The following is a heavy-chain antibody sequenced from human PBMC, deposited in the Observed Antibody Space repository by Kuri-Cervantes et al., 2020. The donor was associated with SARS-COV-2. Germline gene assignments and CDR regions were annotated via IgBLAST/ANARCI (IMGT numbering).Heavy chain of an antibody. J-gene: IGHJ4*02. D-gene: IGHD3-10*01. Sequence: ASVKVSCKASGYTFTSYDINWVRQATGQGLEWMGWMNPNSGNTNYAQKLQGRVTMTTDTSTSTAYMELRSLRSDDTAVYYCARSVGRADYWGQGTLVTVSS. V-gene: IGHV1-18*01. CDR3: ARSVGRADY. CDR2: MNPNSGNT. CDR1: GYTFTSYD.